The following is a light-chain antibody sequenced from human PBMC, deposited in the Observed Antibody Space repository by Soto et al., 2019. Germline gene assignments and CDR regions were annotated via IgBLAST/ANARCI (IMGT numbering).Light chain of an antibody. CDR3: QQYKSYST. CDR1: QSLNSR. Sequence: DIQLTQSPSTLSASVGDRVTLTCRASQSLNSRLAWYQQRPGKAPKLLIYDASTLESGVPSRFSGSGSGTEFTLTINNLQPDDLATYICQQYKSYSTFGQGTKVDIK. V-gene: IGKV1-5*01. J-gene: IGKJ1*01. CDR2: DAS.